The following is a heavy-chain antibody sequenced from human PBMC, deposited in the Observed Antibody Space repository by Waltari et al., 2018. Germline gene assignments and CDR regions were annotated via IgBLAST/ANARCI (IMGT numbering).Heavy chain of an antibody. Sequence: QVQLQESGPGLVKPSETLSLTCTVSGGSISSYYWSWIRQPPGTGLDLIGYIYSSGTTNYNPSLKSRVTISVDTSKNQFSLKLSSVTAADTAVYYCAREPRYYDRSNDAFDIWGQGTMVTVSS. CDR1: GGSISSYY. CDR2: IYSSGTT. J-gene: IGHJ3*02. CDR3: AREPRYYDRSNDAFDI. V-gene: IGHV4-59*01. D-gene: IGHD3-22*01.